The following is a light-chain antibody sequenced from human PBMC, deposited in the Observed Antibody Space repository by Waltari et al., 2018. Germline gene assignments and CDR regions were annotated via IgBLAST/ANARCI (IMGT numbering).Light chain of an antibody. V-gene: IGKV1-5*03. J-gene: IGKJ2*01. CDR3: QQYNIWPYT. CDR1: QSISNW. CDR2: KSF. Sequence: DIHMTQSPSTLSASVGDRVTITCRASQSISNWLAWYQQKPGKAPKVLIYKSFTLQSGVPSRFSGSGSETEFILTICSLQPDDFATYYCQQYNIWPYTFGQGTTLEI.